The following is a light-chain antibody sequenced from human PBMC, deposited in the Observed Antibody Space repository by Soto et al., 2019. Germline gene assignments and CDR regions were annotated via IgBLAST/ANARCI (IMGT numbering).Light chain of an antibody. J-gene: IGLJ3*02. CDR2: ITN. CDR3: ATWDDRLNGWV. V-gene: IGLV1-44*01. CDR1: ISNIGTNT. Sequence: QSVLTQAPSVSGTPGQRVTISCSGNISNIGTNTVNWYQQLPGTAPTLLIYITNLRPSGVPDRFSGSKSGSSASLAISGLQSDDDANYFCATWDDRLNGWVFGGGTKLTVL.